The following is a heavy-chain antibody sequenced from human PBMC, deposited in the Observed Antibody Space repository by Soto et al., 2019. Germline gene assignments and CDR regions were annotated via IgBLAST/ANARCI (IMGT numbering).Heavy chain of an antibody. CDR1: GGFTSTNNC. J-gene: IGHJ4*02. D-gene: IGHD3-10*01. CDR2: AYHSGST. V-gene: IGHV4-4*02. CDR3: ARSPPSSYYGGSGTFDY. Sequence: SETLSLTCAVSGGFTSTNNCLSWFRHPPGKGLEWIGDAYHSGSTEYNPSLKSRVSISVDKSKNQISLKLTSATAADTAVYYCARSPPSSYYGGSGTFDYWGQGTLVTVSS.